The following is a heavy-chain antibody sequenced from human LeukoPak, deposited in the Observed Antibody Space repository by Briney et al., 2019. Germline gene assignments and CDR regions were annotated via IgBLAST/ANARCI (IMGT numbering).Heavy chain of an antibody. Sequence: PGGSLRLSCAASGFTFDNYAMNWVRQVPGKGLEWISLISWNSGTIGYADSVKGRFTISRDNSKNTLYLQVNSLRAEDTAVYYCAKGGKWDVTPFDYWGQGTLVTVSS. CDR1: GFTFDNYA. J-gene: IGHJ4*02. CDR3: AKGGKWDVTPFDY. CDR2: ISWNSGTI. D-gene: IGHD1-26*01. V-gene: IGHV3-9*01.